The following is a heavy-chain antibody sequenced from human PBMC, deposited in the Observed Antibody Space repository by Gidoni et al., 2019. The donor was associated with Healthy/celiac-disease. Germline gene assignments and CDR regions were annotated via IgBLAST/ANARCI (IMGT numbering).Heavy chain of an antibody. J-gene: IGHJ6*02. CDR2: ISHDGSNK. Sequence: QVQLGGSGGGVVQPGRSLRLACAASGSTLSSYAMHWVRQAPGKGLEWVAVISHDGSNKYYADSVKGRFTISRDNSKNTLYLQMNSLRAEDTAVYYCARASTKGLRYYYYGMDVWGQGTTVTVSS. CDR3: ARASTKGLRYYYYGMDV. CDR1: GSTLSSYA. V-gene: IGHV3-30-3*01. D-gene: IGHD2-2*01.